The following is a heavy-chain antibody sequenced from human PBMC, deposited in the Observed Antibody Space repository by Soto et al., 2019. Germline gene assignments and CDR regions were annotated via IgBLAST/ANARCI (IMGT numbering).Heavy chain of an antibody. V-gene: IGHV1-69*01. Sequence: QVQLVQSGAEVQKPGSSVKVSCKASGGTFSSYAISWVRQAPGQGLEWMGGIIPIFGTANYAQKFQGRVTITADESTSTGYIELSSLRSEDTAVYYCARVENYYDSSGYLTPRFDYWGQGTLVTVSS. J-gene: IGHJ4*02. CDR2: IIPIFGTA. CDR3: ARVENYYDSSGYLTPRFDY. CDR1: GGTFSSYA. D-gene: IGHD3-22*01.